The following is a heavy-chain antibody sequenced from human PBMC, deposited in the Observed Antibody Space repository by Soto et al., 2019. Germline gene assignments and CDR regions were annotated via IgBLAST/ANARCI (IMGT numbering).Heavy chain of an antibody. V-gene: IGHV4-61*01. CDR3: ATIDAFDI. CDR2: IYYSGST. CDR1: GGSVSSGSYY. Sequence: SETLSLTSTVSGGSVSSGSYYWSWIRQPPGKGLEWIGYIYYSGSTNYNPSLKSRVTISVDTSKNQFSLKLSSVTAADTAVYYCATIDAFDIWGQGTMVTVS. J-gene: IGHJ3*02.